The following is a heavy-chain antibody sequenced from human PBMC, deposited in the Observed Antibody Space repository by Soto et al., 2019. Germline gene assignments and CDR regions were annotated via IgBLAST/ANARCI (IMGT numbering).Heavy chain of an antibody. V-gene: IGHV4-4*02. CDR1: GGSVSNNNW. CDR2: IHHSGGT. CDR3: TKNSAYALDY. J-gene: IGHJ4*02. D-gene: IGHD5-12*01. Sequence: QVQLQESGPGLVKPSGTLSLSCAVSGGSVSNNNWWSWVRQSPGNGLEWIGEIHHSGGTSYNPSLESRATLTVDKSKNEFSLRLNYVTDADTVVYYCTKNSAYALDYWGLGILVTVVS.